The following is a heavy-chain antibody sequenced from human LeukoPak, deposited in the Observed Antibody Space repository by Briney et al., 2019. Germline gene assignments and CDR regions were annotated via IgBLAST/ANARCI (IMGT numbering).Heavy chain of an antibody. D-gene: IGHD3-3*01. CDR3: ARDGRITIFSGMDV. Sequence: PGGSLRLSCAASGSTFSSYSMNWVRQAPGKGLEWVSSISSSSSYIYYADSVKGRFTISRDNAKNSLYLQMNSLRAEDTAVYYCARDGRITIFSGMDVWGQGTTATVSS. CDR2: ISSSSSYI. V-gene: IGHV3-21*01. CDR1: GSTFSSYS. J-gene: IGHJ6*02.